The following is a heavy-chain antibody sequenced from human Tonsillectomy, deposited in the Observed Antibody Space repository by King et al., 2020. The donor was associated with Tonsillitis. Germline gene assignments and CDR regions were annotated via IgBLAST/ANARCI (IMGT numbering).Heavy chain of an antibody. CDR1: GGSFNDYF. CDR2: VSHSGST. V-gene: IGHV4-34*01. J-gene: IGHJ4*03. D-gene: IGHD3-3*01. CDR3: ARGKYDVWSGYPDYFDY. Sequence: VQLQQWGAGLLKPSETLSLTCAVYGGSFNDYFWSWIRQPPGKGLEWIVEVSHSGSTNYNPSLKSRVSISVDTSKNQFSLKLSSVTAADTAVYYCARGKYDVWSGYPDYFDYWGRGTLVTVSS.